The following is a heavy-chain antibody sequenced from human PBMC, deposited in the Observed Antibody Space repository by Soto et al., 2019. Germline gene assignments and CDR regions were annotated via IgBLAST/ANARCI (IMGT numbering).Heavy chain of an antibody. J-gene: IGHJ3*02. CDR3: ARGDNLCGGDCYDAFDI. CDR1: GGTFSSYA. D-gene: IGHD2-21*02. Sequence: ASVKVSCKASGGTFSSYAISWVRQAPGQGLEWMGGIIPIFGIANYAQKFQGRVTITADKSTSTAYMELSSLRSEDTAVYYCARGDNLCGGDCYDAFDIWGQGTMVTVSS. CDR2: IIPIFGIA. V-gene: IGHV1-69*10.